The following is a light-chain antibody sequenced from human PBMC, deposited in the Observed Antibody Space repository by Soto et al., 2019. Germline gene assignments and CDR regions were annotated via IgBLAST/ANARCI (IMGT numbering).Light chain of an antibody. J-gene: IGLJ1*01. CDR1: SSDVGGYNY. CDR2: DVS. CDR3: SSYTSSSTLYV. Sequence: QSALTQPASVSGSPGQSITISCTGSSSDVGGYNYASWYQQHPGKAPKLMIYDVSNRPSGVSNRFSGSKSGTTASLTISGLQAEDEADYYCSSYTSSSTLYVFGTGTKLTVL. V-gene: IGLV2-14*01.